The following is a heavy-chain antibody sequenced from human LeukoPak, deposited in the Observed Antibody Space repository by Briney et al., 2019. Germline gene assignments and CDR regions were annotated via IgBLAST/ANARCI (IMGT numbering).Heavy chain of an antibody. CDR3: ARWRGYYDSSGYPDAFDI. Sequence: VASVKVSCKASGGTFSSYAISWVRQAPGQGLEWMGGIIPIFGTANYAQKFQGRVTITTDESTSTAYMKLSSLRSEDTAVHYCARWRGYYDSSGYPDAFDIWGQGTMVTVSS. V-gene: IGHV1-69*05. CDR1: GGTFSSYA. D-gene: IGHD3-22*01. CDR2: IIPIFGTA. J-gene: IGHJ3*02.